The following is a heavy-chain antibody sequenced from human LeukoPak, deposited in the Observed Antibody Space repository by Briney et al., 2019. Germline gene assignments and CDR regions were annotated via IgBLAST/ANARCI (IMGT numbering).Heavy chain of an antibody. J-gene: IGHJ2*01. D-gene: IGHD1-26*01. V-gene: IGHV3-74*01. CDR1: GLTFSSHW. CDR3: AKDRTVGASYWYFDL. Sequence: PGGSLRLSCAASGLTFSSHWMHWVRQAPGKGLVWVSRITNDGSSTTYADSVKGRLTISRDSSKNTLFLHMNTLRAEDTAIYYCAKDRTVGASYWYFDLWGRGTLVTVSS. CDR2: ITNDGSST.